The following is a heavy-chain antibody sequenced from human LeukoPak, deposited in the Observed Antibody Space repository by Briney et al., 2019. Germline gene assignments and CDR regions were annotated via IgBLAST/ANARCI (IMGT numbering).Heavy chain of an antibody. CDR2: MNPNSGNT. CDR1: GYTFTSYD. J-gene: IGHJ4*02. Sequence: GASVKVSCKASGYTFTSYDINGVRQAAGQGLEWMGWMNPNSGNTGYAQKFQGRVTMTRNTSISTAYMELSSLRSEDTAVYYCASLVPYYGSGSYYKTFDYWGQGTLVTVSS. V-gene: IGHV1-8*01. CDR3: ASLVPYYGSGSYYKTFDY. D-gene: IGHD3-10*01.